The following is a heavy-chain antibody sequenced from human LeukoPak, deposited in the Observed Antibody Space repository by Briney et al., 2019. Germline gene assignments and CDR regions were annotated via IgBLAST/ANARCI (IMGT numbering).Heavy chain of an antibody. V-gene: IGHV4-39*01. CDR1: GASIISADYS. J-gene: IGHJ3*02. CDR2: MFDSGSS. D-gene: IGHD6-25*01. Sequence: PSDTLSLTCTVSGASIISADYSWGWIRQSPGKGLEWMGSMFDSGSSYYNPSLESRVTIFVDTSKKQISLSLRSVTAADTAVYYCARRNRGSFSAFDIWGQGTTITVSS. CDR3: ARRNRGSFSAFDI.